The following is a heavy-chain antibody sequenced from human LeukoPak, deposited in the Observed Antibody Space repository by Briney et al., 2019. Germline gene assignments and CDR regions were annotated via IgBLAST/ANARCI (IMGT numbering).Heavy chain of an antibody. D-gene: IGHD2-21*02. V-gene: IGHV4-59*06. CDR2: IYYSGST. CDR1: GGSISSYY. Sequence: SETLSLTCTVSGGSISSYYWSWIRQHPGKGLEWIGYIYYSGSTYYNPSLKSRVTISVDTSKNQFSLKLSSVTAADTAVYYCARDCGGDCSRYWYFDLWGRGTLVTVSS. CDR3: ARDCGGDCSRYWYFDL. J-gene: IGHJ2*01.